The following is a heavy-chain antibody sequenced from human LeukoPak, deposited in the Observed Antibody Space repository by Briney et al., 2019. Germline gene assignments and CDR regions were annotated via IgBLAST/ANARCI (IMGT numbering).Heavy chain of an antibody. Sequence: GGSLRLSCAASGFTFSSYVMSWVRQAPGKGLEWVSSISNSGGSTYYADSVKGRFTISRDNSKDTLYLQMNSLRAEDTAVYYCAKDVTRRGPGGFDYWGQGTLVTVSS. J-gene: IGHJ4*02. CDR1: GFTFSSYV. D-gene: IGHD3-3*01. CDR3: AKDVTRRGPGGFDY. V-gene: IGHV3-23*01. CDR2: ISNSGGST.